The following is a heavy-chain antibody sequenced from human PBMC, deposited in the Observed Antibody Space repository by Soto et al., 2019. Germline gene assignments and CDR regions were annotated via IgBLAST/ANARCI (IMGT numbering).Heavy chain of an antibody. V-gene: IGHV4-39*07. Sequence: SETLSLTCTVSGASISSSSYYWGWIRQPPGKGLKWIGSMYYSGSTNYNPSLKSRVTISVDTSKNQFSLKLSSVTAADTAVYYCARGIQWLVFDYWGQGTLVTVSS. J-gene: IGHJ4*02. D-gene: IGHD6-19*01. CDR2: MYYSGST. CDR3: ARGIQWLVFDY. CDR1: GASISSSSYY.